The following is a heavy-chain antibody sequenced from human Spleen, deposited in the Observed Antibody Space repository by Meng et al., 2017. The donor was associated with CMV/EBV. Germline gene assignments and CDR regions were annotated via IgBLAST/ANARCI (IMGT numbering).Heavy chain of an antibody. J-gene: IGHJ4*02. D-gene: IGHD3-22*01. Sequence: ASVKVSCKASGYTFTGYFIHWVRQAAGQGLEWMGWINPNSGGTNYAQNFQGRVTMTRDTSINTAYIEMSNMRSEDTAVYYCAREGRFDSSGYLYWGQGTVVTVSS. CDR1: GYTFTGYF. CDR2: INPNSGGT. V-gene: IGHV1-2*02. CDR3: AREGRFDSSGYLY.